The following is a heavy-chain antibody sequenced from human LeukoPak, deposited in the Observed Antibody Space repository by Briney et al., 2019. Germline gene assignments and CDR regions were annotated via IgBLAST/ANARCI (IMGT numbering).Heavy chain of an antibody. V-gene: IGHV1-18*01. Sequence: ASVKVSCKASGYTFTSYGISWVRQAPGQGLEWMGWISAYNGNTNYAQKLQGRVTMTTDTSTSTAYVELRSLRSDDTAVYYCAREREDTAMVMFYWGQGTLVTVSS. D-gene: IGHD5-18*01. J-gene: IGHJ4*02. CDR3: AREREDTAMVMFY. CDR2: ISAYNGNT. CDR1: GYTFTSYG.